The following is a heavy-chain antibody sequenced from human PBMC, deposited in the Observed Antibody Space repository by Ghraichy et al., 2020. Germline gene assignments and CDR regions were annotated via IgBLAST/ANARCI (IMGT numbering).Heavy chain of an antibody. Sequence: GGSLRLSCAASGFTFSTYAMSWVRQAPGKGLEWVSALSGSGGTTYYADSVKGRFTISRDNSMNTLYLQMNSLRAEDTAIYYCAQVSITLVRGVISPSVFDPWGQGTLVTVSS. J-gene: IGHJ5*02. D-gene: IGHD3-10*01. CDR1: GFTFSTYA. CDR3: AQVSITLVRGVISPSVFDP. V-gene: IGHV3-23*01. CDR2: LSGSGGTT.